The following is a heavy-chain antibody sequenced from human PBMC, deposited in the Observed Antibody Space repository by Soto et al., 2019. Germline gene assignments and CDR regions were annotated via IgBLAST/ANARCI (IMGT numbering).Heavy chain of an antibody. CDR2: IYFSGST. V-gene: IGHV4-31*02. D-gene: IGHD3-10*01. CDR1: GGSISSGGYY. J-gene: IGHJ5*02. Sequence: PSETLSLTCTVSGGSISSGGYYWSWIRQHPGKGLEWIGYIYFSGSTYYNPSLKSRVTISVDTSKNQFSLKLSSVTAADTAVYYCAREPIWFGDTRGWFDPWGQGTLVTVSS. CDR3: AREPIWFGDTRGWFDP.